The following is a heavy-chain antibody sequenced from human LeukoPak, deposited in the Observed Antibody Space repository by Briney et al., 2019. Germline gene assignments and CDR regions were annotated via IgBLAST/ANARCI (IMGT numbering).Heavy chain of an antibody. CDR2: LSGSGDST. CDR3: AKASRGWQNDAFDI. Sequence: GGSLRLSCVASGFTFSNYAMTWVRQAPGKGLEWVSVLSGSGDSTYYADSVKGRFTISRDNFKNTLYLQMNSLRTEDTAVYYCAKASRGWQNDAFDIWGQGTMVTVSS. V-gene: IGHV3-23*01. D-gene: IGHD6-19*01. J-gene: IGHJ3*02. CDR1: GFTFSNYA.